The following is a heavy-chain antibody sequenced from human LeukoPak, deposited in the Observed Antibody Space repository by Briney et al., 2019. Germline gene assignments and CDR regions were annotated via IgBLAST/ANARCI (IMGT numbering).Heavy chain of an antibody. V-gene: IGHV4-59*01. J-gene: IGHJ4*02. Sequence: SETLSLTCTVSGGSISSYYWSWIRQPPGKGLEWIGYIYYSGSTNYNPSLKSRVTISVDTSKNQFSLKLSSVTAADTAVYYCARDLAAAGTGGLDYWGQGTLVTVSS. CDR1: GGSISSYY. CDR2: IYYSGST. CDR3: ARDLAAAGTGGLDY. D-gene: IGHD6-13*01.